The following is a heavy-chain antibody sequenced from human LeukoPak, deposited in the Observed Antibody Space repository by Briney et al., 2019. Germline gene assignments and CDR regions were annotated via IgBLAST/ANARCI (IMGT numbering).Heavy chain of an antibody. CDR1: GFTFSSYA. D-gene: IGHD1-26*01. V-gene: IGHV3-30*04. J-gene: IGHJ4*02. CDR2: ISYDGSNK. CDR3: ARAPYSGSYLVYYFDY. Sequence: GRSLRLSCAASGFTFSSYAMHWVRQAPGKGLEWVAVISYDGSNKYYADSVKGRFTISRDNSKNTLYLQMNSLRAEDTAVYYCARAPYSGSYLVYYFDYWGQGTLVTVSS.